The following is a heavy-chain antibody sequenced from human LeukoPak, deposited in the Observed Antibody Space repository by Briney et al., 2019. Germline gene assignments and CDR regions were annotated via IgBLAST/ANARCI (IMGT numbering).Heavy chain of an antibody. CDR2: MNHSGST. CDR1: GGSFSGYY. CDR3: ARDLGIAARPDY. D-gene: IGHD6-6*01. Sequence: SETLSLTCAVYGGSFSGYYWSWIRQPPGKGLEWIGEMNHSGSTNYNPSLKSRVTISVDTSKNQFSLKLSSVTAADTAVYYCARDLGIAARPDYWGQGTLVTVSS. V-gene: IGHV4-34*01. J-gene: IGHJ4*02.